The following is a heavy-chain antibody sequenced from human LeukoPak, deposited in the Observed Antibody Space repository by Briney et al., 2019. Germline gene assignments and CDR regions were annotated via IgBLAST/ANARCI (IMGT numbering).Heavy chain of an antibody. CDR2: FDPEDGET. CDR1: GYTLTELS. V-gene: IGHV1-24*01. Sequence: ASVKVSCKVSGYTLTELSMHWVRQAPGKGLEWMGGFDPEDGETIYAQKFQGRVTMTEDTSTDTAYMELSSLRSEDTAVYYCATRSQWLASYYYYGMDVWGKGTTVTVSS. CDR3: ATRSQWLASYYYYGMDV. D-gene: IGHD6-19*01. J-gene: IGHJ6*04.